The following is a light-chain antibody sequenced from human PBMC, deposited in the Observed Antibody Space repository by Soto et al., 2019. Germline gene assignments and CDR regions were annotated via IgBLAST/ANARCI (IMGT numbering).Light chain of an antibody. Sequence: DIQVTQSPSTLSGSVGDSGAGTSGASQTITSWLAWYQEKAGKAPNLLIYKASRLESGVPSRFSGSGSETEFTLTISGLQPGDSATYYCQQYNSYSPTFGQGTKV. V-gene: IGKV1-5*03. CDR1: QTITSW. CDR2: KAS. CDR3: QQYNSYSPT. J-gene: IGKJ1*01.